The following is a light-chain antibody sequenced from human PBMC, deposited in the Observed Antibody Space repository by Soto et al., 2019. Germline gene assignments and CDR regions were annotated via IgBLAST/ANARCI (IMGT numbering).Light chain of an antibody. CDR1: SGHSSYI. CDR3: ETWDSNTRV. CDR2: LEGSGSY. J-gene: IGLJ2*01. Sequence: ALTQSSSASASLGSSVKLTCTLSSGHSSYIIAWHQQQPGKAPRYLMKLEGSGSYNKGSGVPDRFSGSSSGADRYLTISNLQFEDEANYYCETWDSNTRVFGGGTQLTVL. V-gene: IGLV4-60*02.